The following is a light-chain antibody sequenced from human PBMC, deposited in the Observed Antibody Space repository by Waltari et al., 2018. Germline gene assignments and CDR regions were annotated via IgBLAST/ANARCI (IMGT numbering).Light chain of an antibody. J-gene: IGLJ1*01. CDR3: SSNAGSSTYV. CDR1: RSDIGNSNP. Sequence: QSALTQPASVSGSPGQSITLPCTGTRSDIGNSNPVSWYQQHPGKAPKLIIYEVNKRPSGVSDRFSGSKSGNTASLTISGLQAEDEADYYCSSNAGSSTYVFGTGTKVTVL. CDR2: EVN. V-gene: IGLV2-23*02.